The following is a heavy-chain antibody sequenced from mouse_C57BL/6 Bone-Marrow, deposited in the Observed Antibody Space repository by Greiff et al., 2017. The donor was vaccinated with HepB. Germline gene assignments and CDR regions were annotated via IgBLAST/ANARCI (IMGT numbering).Heavy chain of an antibody. V-gene: IGHV5-6*01. CDR2: ISSGGSYT. D-gene: IGHD1-1*01. CDR3: ARHDYGGYFDV. Sequence: EVMLVESGGDLVKPGGSLKLSCAASGFTFSSYGMSWVRQTPDKRLEWVATISSGGSYTYYPDSVKGRFTISRDNAKNTLYLQMSSLKSEDTAMYCCARHDYGGYFDVWGTGTTVTVSS. CDR1: GFTFSSYG. J-gene: IGHJ1*03.